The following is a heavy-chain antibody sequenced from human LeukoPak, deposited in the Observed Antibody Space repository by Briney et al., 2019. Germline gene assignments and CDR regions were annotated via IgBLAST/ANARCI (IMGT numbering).Heavy chain of an antibody. V-gene: IGHV1-46*01. CDR1: GYTFTSYY. J-gene: IGHJ4*02. CDR3: ARDEAGVTMVRGVIAPYFDY. Sequence: GASVTVSCKASGYTFTSYYMHWVRQPPGQGLEWMGIINPSGGRTSYAQKFQGRVTMTRDMSTSTVYMELSSLRSEDTAVYYCARDEAGVTMVRGVIAPYFDYWGQGTLVTVYS. D-gene: IGHD3-10*01. CDR2: INPSGGRT.